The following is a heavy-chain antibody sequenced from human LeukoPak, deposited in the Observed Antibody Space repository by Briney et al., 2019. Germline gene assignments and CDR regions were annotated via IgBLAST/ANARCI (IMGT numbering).Heavy chain of an antibody. CDR2: ISSGGSSI. CDR3: AKGSISVAAAGRIDY. CDR1: GFSFSSYE. Sequence: GGSLRLSCAASGFSFSSYEMNWVRQAPGKGLEWVAYISSGGSSIYYADSVKGRFTISRDNAKNSLYLQMNSLRAEDTAVYYCAKGSISVAAAGRIDYWGQGTLVTVSS. J-gene: IGHJ4*02. D-gene: IGHD6-13*01. V-gene: IGHV3-48*03.